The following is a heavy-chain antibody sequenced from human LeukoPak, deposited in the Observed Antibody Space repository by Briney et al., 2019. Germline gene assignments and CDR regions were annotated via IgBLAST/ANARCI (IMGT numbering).Heavy chain of an antibody. Sequence: SVKVSCKASGGTFSSYAISWVRQAPGQGLEWMGRIIPILGIANYAQKFQGRVTITADRSTSTAYMELSSLRSEDTAVYYCASIAESYYYDSSGQYGMDVWGQGTTVTVSS. J-gene: IGHJ6*02. D-gene: IGHD3-22*01. V-gene: IGHV1-69*04. CDR1: GGTFSSYA. CDR2: IIPILGIA. CDR3: ASIAESYYYDSSGQYGMDV.